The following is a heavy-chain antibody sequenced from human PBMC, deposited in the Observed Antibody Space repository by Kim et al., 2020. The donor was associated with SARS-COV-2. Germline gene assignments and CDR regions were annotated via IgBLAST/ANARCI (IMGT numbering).Heavy chain of an antibody. J-gene: IGHJ4*02. CDR2: A. V-gene: IGHV1-69*01. Sequence: ANYAQKFQGRVTITADESTSTAYMELSSLRSEDTAVYYCARGGGWYAIDYWGQGTLVTVSS. CDR3: ARGGGWYAIDY. D-gene: IGHD6-13*01.